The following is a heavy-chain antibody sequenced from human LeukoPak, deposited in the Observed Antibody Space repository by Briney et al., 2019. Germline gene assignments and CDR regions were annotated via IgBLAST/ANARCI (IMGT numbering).Heavy chain of an antibody. D-gene: IGHD3-22*01. J-gene: IGHJ4*02. CDR3: AKGLYYYDSSGYPPDY. CDR1: GFTFCSYD. Sequence: GGSLRLSCAVSGFTFCSYDMHGVRQAPGKGLEWVAVISYDGSKKYYADSVKGRVTISGDNSKNTMHLQMNSLRAEDTAVYYCAKGLYYYDSSGYPPDYWGQGTLVTVSS. CDR2: ISYDGSKK. V-gene: IGHV3-30*18.